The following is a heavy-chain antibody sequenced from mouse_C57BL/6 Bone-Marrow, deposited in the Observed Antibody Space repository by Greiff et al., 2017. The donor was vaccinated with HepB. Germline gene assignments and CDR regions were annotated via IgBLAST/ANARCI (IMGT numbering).Heavy chain of an antibody. J-gene: IGHJ3*01. CDR1: GYTFTDYE. D-gene: IGHD3-1*01. V-gene: IGHV1-15*01. Sequence: QVQLQQSGAELVRPGASVTLSCKASGYTFTDYEMHWVKQTPVHGLAWIGAIDPETGGTAYNQKFKGKAILTADKSSSTAYMELRSLTSEDSAVYYCTRSGRGWGQGTLVTVSA. CDR3: TRSGRG. CDR2: IDPETGGT.